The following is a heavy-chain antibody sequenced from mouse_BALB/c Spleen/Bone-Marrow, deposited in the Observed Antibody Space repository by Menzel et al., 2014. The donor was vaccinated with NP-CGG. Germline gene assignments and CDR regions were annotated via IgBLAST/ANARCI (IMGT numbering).Heavy chain of an antibody. D-gene: IGHD2-3*01. Sequence: VQLVESGAELARPGASVEMSCRASGYTFTTYTIHWVRRRPGQGLEWIGYINPSSGYTNYIQKFKDKATLTADKSSSTAYMQLSSLTPEDSAVYYCARRDDGYVFFDYWGQGTTLTVSS. CDR2: INPSSGYT. J-gene: IGHJ2*01. CDR1: GYTFTTYT. V-gene: IGHV1-4*01. CDR3: ARRDDGYVFFDY.